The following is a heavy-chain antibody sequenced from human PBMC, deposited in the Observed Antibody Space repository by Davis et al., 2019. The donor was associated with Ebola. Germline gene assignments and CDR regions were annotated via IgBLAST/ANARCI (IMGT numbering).Heavy chain of an antibody. CDR2: IKQDGSEK. CDR1: GGSISSYY. CDR3: ARARWLQSIYFDY. Sequence: GGSLRLSCTVSGGSISSYYWSWIRQPPGKGLEWVANIKQDGSEKYYVDSVKGRFTISRDNAKNSLYLQMNSLRAEDTAVYYCARARWLQSIYFDYWGQGTLVTVSS. J-gene: IGHJ4*02. V-gene: IGHV3-7*03. D-gene: IGHD5-24*01.